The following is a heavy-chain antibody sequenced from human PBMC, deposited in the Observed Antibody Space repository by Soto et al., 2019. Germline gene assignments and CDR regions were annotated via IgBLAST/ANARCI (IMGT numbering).Heavy chain of an antibody. CDR1: GFTFSSYG. V-gene: IGHV3-30*18. CDR2: ISYDGSNK. D-gene: IGHD6-19*01. J-gene: IGHJ4*02. Sequence: QVQLVESGGGVVQPGRSLRLSCAASGFTFSSYGMHWVRQAPGKGLEWVAVISYDGSNKYYADSVKGRFTISRDNSKNTLYLQMISLRAEDTAVYYCAKVSRSSGWSYFDYWGQGTLVTVSS. CDR3: AKVSRSSGWSYFDY.